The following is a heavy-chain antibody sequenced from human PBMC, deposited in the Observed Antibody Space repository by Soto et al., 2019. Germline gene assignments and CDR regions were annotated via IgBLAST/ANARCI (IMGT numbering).Heavy chain of an antibody. J-gene: IGHJ5*02. CDR2: IYYSGST. Sequence: PSETLSLTCSVSGDSINSDKYYWGWIRQPPGKGLEWIGSIYYSGSTNYNPSLKSRVTISVDTSKNQFSLKLSSVTAADTAVYYCARQGYCTNGVCYSPVSLFDPWGQGTLVTVSS. V-gene: IGHV4-39*07. CDR3: ARQGYCTNGVCYSPVSLFDP. CDR1: GDSINSDKYY. D-gene: IGHD2-8*01.